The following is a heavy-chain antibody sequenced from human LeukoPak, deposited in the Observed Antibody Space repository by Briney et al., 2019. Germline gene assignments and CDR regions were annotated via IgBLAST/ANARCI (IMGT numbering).Heavy chain of an antibody. Sequence: GGSLRLSCAASGFTFSSYSMNWVRQAPGKGLEWVSSISSSSSYIYYADSVKGRFTISRDNAKNSLYLQMNSLRAKDTAVYYCAREAYDSSGVDYWGQGTLVTVSS. D-gene: IGHD3-22*01. CDR1: GFTFSSYS. CDR3: AREAYDSSGVDY. CDR2: ISSSSSYI. J-gene: IGHJ4*02. V-gene: IGHV3-21*01.